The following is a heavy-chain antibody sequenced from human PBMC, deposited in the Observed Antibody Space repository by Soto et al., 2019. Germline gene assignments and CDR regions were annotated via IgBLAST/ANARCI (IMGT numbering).Heavy chain of an antibody. CDR2: IYYSGST. CDR3: ARVTVEMATMPYDYYYGMDV. J-gene: IGHJ6*02. D-gene: IGHD5-12*01. Sequence: SETLSLTCTVSGGSISSYYWSWIRQPPGKGLEWIGYIYYSGSTNYNPSLKSRVTISVDTSKNQFSLKLSSVTAADTAVYYCARVTVEMATMPYDYYYGMDVWGQGTTVTVSS. V-gene: IGHV4-59*01. CDR1: GGSISSYY.